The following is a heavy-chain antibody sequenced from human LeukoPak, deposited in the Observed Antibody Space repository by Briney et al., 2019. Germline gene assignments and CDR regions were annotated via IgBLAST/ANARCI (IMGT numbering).Heavy chain of an antibody. CDR2: INSDISST. V-gene: IGHV3-74*01. CDR3: ARDLTYYDSSGYDYYYYGMDV. J-gene: IGHJ6*02. CDR1: GVTFSSYW. Sequence: GGSLRLSCAASGVTFSSYWMHWDRQAPGKGLVWVSRINSDISSTSYADSVKCRFTISRDNAKNTLYLQMNSLRAEDSAVYYCARDLTYYDSSGYDYYYYGMDVWGQGTTVTVSS. D-gene: IGHD3-22*01.